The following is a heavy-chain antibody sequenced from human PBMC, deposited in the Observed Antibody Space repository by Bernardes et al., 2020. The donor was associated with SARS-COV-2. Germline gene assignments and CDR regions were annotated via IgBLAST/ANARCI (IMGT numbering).Heavy chain of an antibody. CDR1: GGSISRFY. CDR3: ARLGSWSSAD. V-gene: IGHV4-59*08. CDR2: IYYSGST. D-gene: IGHD3-10*01. J-gene: IGHJ1*01. Sequence: DTLSLTCTVSGGSISRFYWNWIRQPPGKGLEWIGYIYYSGSTNYNPSLKSRVTMSLDTSKNQFSLKLSSVTAADTAVYYCARLGSWSSADWGQGTLVTVSS.